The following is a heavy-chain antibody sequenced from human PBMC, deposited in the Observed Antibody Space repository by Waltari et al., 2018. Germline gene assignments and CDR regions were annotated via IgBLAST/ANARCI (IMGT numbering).Heavy chain of an antibody. D-gene: IGHD7-27*01. CDR1: GFTFNTYS. CDR2: ITSRSSTI. V-gene: IGHV3-48*01. J-gene: IGHJ4*02. CDR3: ARVGGAALTEGFDY. Sequence: EVQLVQSGGDLVQPGGSLRLSCAASGFTFNTYSMAWVRQAPGKGLGWFSYITSRSSTIYYADSVRGLFTTSRDNAKNSLYLQMNSLRVEDTAVYYCARVGGAALTEGFDYWGQGTLVTVAS.